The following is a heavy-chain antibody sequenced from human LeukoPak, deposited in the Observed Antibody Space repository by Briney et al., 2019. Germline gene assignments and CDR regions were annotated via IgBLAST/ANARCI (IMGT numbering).Heavy chain of an antibody. D-gene: IGHD6-13*01. Sequence: GGSLRLSCAASGFTFSSYAMSWVRQAPGKGLEWVSAISGSGGSTHYADSVKGRFSISRDNSMNTLYLQMISLRAEDTAVYYCVVTSAPSIAAAGIPIDYWGQGTLVTVSS. CDR2: ISGSGGST. J-gene: IGHJ4*02. CDR3: VVTSAPSIAAAGIPIDY. V-gene: IGHV3-23*01. CDR1: GFTFSSYA.